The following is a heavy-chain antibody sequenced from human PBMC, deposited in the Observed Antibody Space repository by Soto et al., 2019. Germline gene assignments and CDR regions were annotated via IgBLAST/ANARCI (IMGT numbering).Heavy chain of an antibody. D-gene: IGHD3-3*01. CDR3: ATDILRRLEWPSYNWFDP. Sequence: ASVKVSCRVSGYTLTELSMHWVRPAPRKGLEWMGGFDPEDGETIYAQKFHGRVTMTEDTSTDTAYMELSSLRSEDTAVYYCATDILRRLEWPSYNWFDPWGQGTLVTVSS. CDR2: FDPEDGET. V-gene: IGHV1-24*01. J-gene: IGHJ5*02. CDR1: GYTLTELS.